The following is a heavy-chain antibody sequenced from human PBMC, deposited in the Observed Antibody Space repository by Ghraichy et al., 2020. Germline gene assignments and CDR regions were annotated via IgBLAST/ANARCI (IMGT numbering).Heavy chain of an antibody. CDR1: GFTVSSNY. V-gene: IGHV3-53*01. D-gene: IGHD6-6*01. CDR3: ARDFSSSSGYYYGMDV. J-gene: IGHJ6*02. Sequence: GGSLRLSCAASGFTVSSNYMSWVRQAPGKGLEWVSVIYSGGSTYYADSVKGRFTISRDNSKNTLYLQMNSLRAEDTAVYYCARDFSSSSGYYYGMDVWGQGTTVTVSS. CDR2: IYSGGST.